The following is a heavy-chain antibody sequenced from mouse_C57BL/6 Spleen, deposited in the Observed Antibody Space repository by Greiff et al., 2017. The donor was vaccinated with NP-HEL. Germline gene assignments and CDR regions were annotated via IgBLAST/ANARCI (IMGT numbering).Heavy chain of an antibody. V-gene: IGHV1-52*01. CDR3: ARGLIYYYGSSDYWYFDV. J-gene: IGHJ1*03. D-gene: IGHD1-1*01. Sequence: QVQLQQPGAELVRPGSSVKLSCKASGYTFTSYWMHWVKQRPIQGLEWIGNIDPSDSETHYNQKFKDKATLTVDKSSSTAYMQLSSLTSEDSAVYYCARGLIYYYGSSDYWYFDVWGTGTTVTVSS. CDR1: GYTFTSYW. CDR2: IDPSDSET.